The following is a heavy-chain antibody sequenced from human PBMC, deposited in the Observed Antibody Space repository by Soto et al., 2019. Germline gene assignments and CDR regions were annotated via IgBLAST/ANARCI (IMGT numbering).Heavy chain of an antibody. J-gene: IGHJ5*02. CDR1: VFTFRTYW. CDR2: IKQDGSEK. V-gene: IGHV3-7*03. CDR3: ARLGYGSRTSCYYGWFDP. D-gene: IGHD2-2*01. Sequence: GSLILSCAASVFTFRTYWMSCVRQAPWQWLEWVANIKQDGSEKYYVDSVKGRFTISRDNAKNSLYLQMNSLRAEDTAVYYCARLGYGSRTSCYYGWFDPWGQGTMVTVSS.